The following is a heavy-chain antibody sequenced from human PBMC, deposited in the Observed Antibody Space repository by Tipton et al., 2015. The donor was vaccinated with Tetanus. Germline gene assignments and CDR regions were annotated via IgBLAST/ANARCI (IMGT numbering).Heavy chain of an antibody. V-gene: IGHV4-39*01. Sequence: TLSLTCIVSGGSMSGSGHYGAWVRQSPGKGLEWIGSISYSGRTYYNPSLKSRVTMSLDTSKNQFSVKLTSVTAADAAVYYCARPSTTVTPRAFDVWGQGTMVTVSS. CDR2: ISYSGRT. D-gene: IGHD4-17*01. CDR1: GGSMSGSGHY. J-gene: IGHJ3*01. CDR3: ARPSTTVTPRAFDV.